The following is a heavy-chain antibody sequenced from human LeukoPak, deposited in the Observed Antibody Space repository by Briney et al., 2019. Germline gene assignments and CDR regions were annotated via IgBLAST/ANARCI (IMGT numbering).Heavy chain of an antibody. D-gene: IGHD4-17*01. V-gene: IGHV3-7*01. CDR2: IKQDGSEK. CDR3: ARALVATISSTWTTVTTRGFDY. J-gene: IGHJ4*01. CDR1: GFTLSSYW. Sequence: GGSLRLSCAASGFTLSSYWMSWVRQAPGKGLEWVANIKQDGSEKYYVDSVKGRFTISRDNAKNSLYLQMNSLRVEDTAVYYCARALVATISSTWTTVTTRGFDYWGHGTLVTVSS.